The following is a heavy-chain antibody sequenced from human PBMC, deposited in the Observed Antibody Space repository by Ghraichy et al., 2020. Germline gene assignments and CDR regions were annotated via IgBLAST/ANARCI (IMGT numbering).Heavy chain of an antibody. D-gene: IGHD2/OR15-2a*01. CDR2: ISDSGIFI. Sequence: GGSLRLSCEASGFTFSSHTMAWVRQTPGKGLEWVSSISDSGIFIYYADSVKGRFTISRDNAKESVFLQMNTLRVDDTAVYYCAMMGVTFASMGSFDYWGQGTLITVPS. V-gene: IGHV3-21*01. J-gene: IGHJ4*02. CDR1: GFTFSSHT. CDR3: AMMGVTFASMGSFDY.